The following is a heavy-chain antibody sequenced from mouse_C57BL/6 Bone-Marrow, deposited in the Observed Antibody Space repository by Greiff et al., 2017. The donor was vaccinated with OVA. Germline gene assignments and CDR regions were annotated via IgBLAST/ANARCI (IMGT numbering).Heavy chain of an antibody. CDR3: TRNDFAWFDY. CDR1: GYTFTDYE. Sequence: QVQLQQSGAELVRPGASVTLSCKASGYTFTDYEMHWVKQTPVHGLEWIGAIDPETGGTAYNQKFKGKAILTADKSSSTAYMELRSLTSEDSAVYYCTRNDFAWFDYWGQGTLVTVSA. V-gene: IGHV1-15*01. J-gene: IGHJ3*01. D-gene: IGHD2-4*01. CDR2: IDPETGGT.